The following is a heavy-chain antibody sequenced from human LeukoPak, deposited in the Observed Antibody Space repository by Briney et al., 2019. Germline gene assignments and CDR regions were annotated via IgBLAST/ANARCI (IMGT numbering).Heavy chain of an antibody. CDR1: GYTFTGYY. V-gene: IGHV1-2*02. Sequence: ASVKVSCKASGYTFTGYYMHWVRQAPGQGLEWMGWINPNRCCTNYAQKFQGRVTMTRDTSISTDYMELSSLRSDDPAVYYCARIYYDYVWGSYRPYYLDYWGQGTLVTVSS. J-gene: IGHJ4*02. D-gene: IGHD3-16*02. CDR2: INPNRCCT. CDR3: ARIYYDYVWGSYRPYYLDY.